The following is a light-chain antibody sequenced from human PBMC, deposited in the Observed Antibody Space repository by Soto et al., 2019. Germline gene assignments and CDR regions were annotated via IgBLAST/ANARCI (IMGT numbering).Light chain of an antibody. CDR3: NSFTSSSTGV. CDR1: SSDVGGYNY. Sequence: QSALTQPASVSGSPGQSITISCTGTSSDVGGYNYVSWFQQHPGKAPKLKIYEVSNRPSGVSNRFSGSKSGYTASLTISELQAEDEADYYCNSFTSSSTGVFGGGTKLTVL. CDR2: EVS. V-gene: IGLV2-14*03. J-gene: IGLJ3*02.